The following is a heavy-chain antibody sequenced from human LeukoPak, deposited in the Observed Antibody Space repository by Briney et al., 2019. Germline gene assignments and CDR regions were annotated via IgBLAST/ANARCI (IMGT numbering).Heavy chain of an antibody. CDR2: IIPIFGTA. Sequence: ASVKVSCKASGGTFSSYAISWMRQAPGQGLEWMGGIIPIFGTANYAQKFQGRVTITTDESTSTAYMELSSLRSEDTAVYYCAIPSGYRSETLDYWGQGTLVTVSS. J-gene: IGHJ4*02. CDR3: AIPSGYRSETLDY. V-gene: IGHV1-69*05. CDR1: GGTFSSYA. D-gene: IGHD3-16*02.